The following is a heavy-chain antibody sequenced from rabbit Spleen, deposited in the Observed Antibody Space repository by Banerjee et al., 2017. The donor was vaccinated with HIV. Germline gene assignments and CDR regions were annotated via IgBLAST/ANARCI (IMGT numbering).Heavy chain of an antibody. V-gene: IGHV1S40*01. Sequence: QSLEESGGDLVKPGASLTLTCTASGFSFSSSDYMCWVRQAPGKGLEWIACIAGSSSGFTYSATWAKGRFPISRTSSTTVALEMTSLTGADTATYFCARDLAGVIGWNFGLWGQGTLVTVS. CDR2: IAGSSSGFT. J-gene: IGHJ3*01. D-gene: IGHD4-1*01. CDR3: ARDLAGVIGWNFGL. CDR1: GFSFSSSDY.